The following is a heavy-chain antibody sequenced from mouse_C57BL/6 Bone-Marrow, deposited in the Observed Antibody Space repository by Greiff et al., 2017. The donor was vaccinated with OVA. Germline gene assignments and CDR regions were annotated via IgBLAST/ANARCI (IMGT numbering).Heavy chain of an antibody. CDR3: ARDEWGHYYYGSPFAY. CDR2: FYPGRGSI. D-gene: IGHD1-1*01. Sequence: QVQLQQSGAELVKPGASVKLSCKASGYTFTEYTIHWVKQRPGQGLEWIGWFYPGRGSIKSNEKFKDKATLTADKSSSPVYMELRRLASEDSAVYFCARDEWGHYYYGSPFAYWGQGTLVTVSA. CDR1: GYTFTEYT. V-gene: IGHV1-62-2*01. J-gene: IGHJ3*01.